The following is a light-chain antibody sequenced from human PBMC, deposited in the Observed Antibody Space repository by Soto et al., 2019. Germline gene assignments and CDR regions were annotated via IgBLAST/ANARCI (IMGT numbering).Light chain of an antibody. Sequence: QSALTQPASVSGSPGQSITISCTGTSSDVGNYNYVSWFQQHPGKAPKLMIYDVSDRPSGVSNRFSGSKSGNTASLTISGLQAEDEADYYCTSWTSSSTYVFGTGTKLTVL. CDR2: DVS. J-gene: IGLJ1*01. CDR1: SSDVGNYNY. V-gene: IGLV2-14*01. CDR3: TSWTSSSTYV.